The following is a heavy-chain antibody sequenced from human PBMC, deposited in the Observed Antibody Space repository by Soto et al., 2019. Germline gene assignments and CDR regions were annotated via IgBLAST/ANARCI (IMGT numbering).Heavy chain of an antibody. D-gene: IGHD1-26*01. CDR1: GFTFSSYG. J-gene: IGHJ6*02. Sequence: QVQLVESGGGVVQPGRSLRLSCAASGFTFSSYGMHWVRQAPGKGLEWVAVISYDGSNKYYADSVKGRFTISRDNSKNALYLQMNSLRAEDTAVYYCAKDRHSGSYYSYYYGMDVWGQGTTVTVSS. CDR2: ISYDGSNK. V-gene: IGHV3-30*18. CDR3: AKDRHSGSYYSYYYGMDV.